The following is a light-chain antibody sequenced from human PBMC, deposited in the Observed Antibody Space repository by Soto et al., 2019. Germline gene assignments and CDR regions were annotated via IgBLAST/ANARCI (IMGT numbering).Light chain of an antibody. CDR2: EVN. CDR1: SSDVGAYNY. V-gene: IGLV2-8*01. CDR3: SSYAGSSNV. J-gene: IGLJ1*01. Sequence: QSALTQPASVSGSPGQSITISCTGTSSDVGAYNYVSWYQQHPGKAHKLMIYEVNKRPSGVPDRFSGSKSGNTASLTVPGLQAEDEAEYYCSSYAGSSNVFGTGTKVTVL.